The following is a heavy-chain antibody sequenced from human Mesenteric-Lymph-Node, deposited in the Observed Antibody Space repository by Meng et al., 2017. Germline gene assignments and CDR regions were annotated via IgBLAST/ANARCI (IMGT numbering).Heavy chain of an antibody. CDR2: ISAYNGNT. Sequence: QVHLVTTGVEVKKPGASVKVSCKASCYNFTSYGISWVRQAPGQGLEWMGWISAYNGNTNYAQKLQGRVTMTTDTSTSTAYMELRSLRSDDTAVYYCARGSSLPWPSADDGFGEPLADYWGQGTLVTVSS. D-gene: IGHD3-10*01. CDR3: ARGSSLPWPSADDGFGEPLADY. CDR1: CYNFTSYG. J-gene: IGHJ4*02. V-gene: IGHV1-18*01.